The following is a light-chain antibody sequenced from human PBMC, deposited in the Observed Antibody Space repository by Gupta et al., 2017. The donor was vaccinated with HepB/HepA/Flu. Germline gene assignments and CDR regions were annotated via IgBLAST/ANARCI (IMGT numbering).Light chain of an antibody. CDR3: DAWEDSRTGYYV. Sequence: SVLTQPPSASGTPGQRLTISCSGSSSNIGSNNVNCYQQHPARAPNLLLSINDQRRSGVPARFSGSKSGTSSSLAISGLQSEEEAAYYCDAWEDSRTGYYVFGTGTKVTVL. CDR1: SSNIGSNN. J-gene: IGLJ1*01. CDR2: IND. V-gene: IGLV1-44*01.